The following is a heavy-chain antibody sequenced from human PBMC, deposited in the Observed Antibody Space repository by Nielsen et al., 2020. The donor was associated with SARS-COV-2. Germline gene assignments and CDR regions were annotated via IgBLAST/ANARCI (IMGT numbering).Heavy chain of an antibody. D-gene: IGHD3-10*01. J-gene: IGHJ4*02. CDR3: AREGSRGFYPDF. CDR1: GFTFSTYA. V-gene: IGHV3-23*01. CDR2: IVGSGGST. Sequence: GESLKISCAASGFTFSTYAMSWVRQAPGKGLEWVSGIVGSGGSTYYADSVKGRFIISRDNSKNTLYLQMNSLRGEDTAVYYCAREGSRGFYPDFWGQGTLVTVSS.